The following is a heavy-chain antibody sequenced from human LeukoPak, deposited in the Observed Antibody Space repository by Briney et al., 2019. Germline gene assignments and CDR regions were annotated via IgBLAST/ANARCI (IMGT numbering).Heavy chain of an antibody. J-gene: IGHJ4*02. CDR3: ARMSWAAADPFEY. V-gene: IGHV1-2*02. CDR2: INPSSGGT. D-gene: IGHD6-13*01. Sequence: ASVKVSCKPSGYTFTGYYIHWVRQAPGQGLEWMGWINPSSGGTNYPQKFQDRVTVTMDTSISTAYMELSRLRSDDTAVYYCARMSWAAADPFEYWGQGTLVTVSS. CDR1: GYTFTGYY.